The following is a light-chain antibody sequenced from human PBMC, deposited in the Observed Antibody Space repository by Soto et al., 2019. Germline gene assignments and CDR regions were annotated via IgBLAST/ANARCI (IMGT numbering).Light chain of an antibody. CDR2: DAF. Sequence: DIPMTQSPSTLSASIGDTVNITCRASQSISEWLAWYQHKTGKAPKVLIYDAFSLESGVPARFRGSGSGTEFTLTISCLQPDDFATYYCQQYNSSPWTFGQGTKVEIK. V-gene: IGKV1-5*01. CDR3: QQYNSSPWT. CDR1: QSISEW. J-gene: IGKJ1*01.